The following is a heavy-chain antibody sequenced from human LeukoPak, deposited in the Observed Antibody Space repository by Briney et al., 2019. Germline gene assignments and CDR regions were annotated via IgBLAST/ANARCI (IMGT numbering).Heavy chain of an antibody. J-gene: IGHJ3*02. V-gene: IGHV1-69*05. CDR2: IIPIFGTA. CDR1: GGTFSSYA. CDR3: ARGGYSSAYDAFDI. Sequence: SVKVSSKASGGTFSSYAISWVRQAPGQGLEWMGGIIPIFGTANYAQKFQGRVTITTDESTSTAYMELSSLRSEDTAVYYCARGGYSSAYDAFDIWGQGTMVTVSS. D-gene: IGHD6-25*01.